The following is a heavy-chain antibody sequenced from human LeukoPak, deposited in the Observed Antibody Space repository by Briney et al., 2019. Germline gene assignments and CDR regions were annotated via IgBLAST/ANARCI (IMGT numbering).Heavy chain of an antibody. V-gene: IGHV3-7*01. D-gene: IGHD6-13*01. CDR2: IKEDGSET. Sequence: GGSLRLSCAASGFTFSTYWMTWVRQAPGKGLEWLANIKEDGSETYYVDSVKGRFTISRDNARNSLFLQMNSLRAEDTALYYCARVDGGSSCPDYWGQGTLVTVPS. CDR3: ARVDGGSSCPDY. CDR1: GFTFSTYW. J-gene: IGHJ4*02.